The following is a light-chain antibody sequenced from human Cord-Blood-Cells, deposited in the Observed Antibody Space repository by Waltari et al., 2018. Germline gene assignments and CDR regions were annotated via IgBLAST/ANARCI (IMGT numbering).Light chain of an antibody. J-gene: IGKJ4*01. CDR1: QSVLYSSNNKNY. CDR3: QQYYSTPLT. CDR2: WAS. Sequence: DIVMTQSPDSLAVSLVERATITCTSSQSVLYSSNNKNYLAWYQQKPGQPPKLLIYWASTRESGVPDRFSGSGSGTDFTLTISSLQAEDVAVYYCQQYYSTPLTFGGGTKVEIK. V-gene: IGKV4-1*01.